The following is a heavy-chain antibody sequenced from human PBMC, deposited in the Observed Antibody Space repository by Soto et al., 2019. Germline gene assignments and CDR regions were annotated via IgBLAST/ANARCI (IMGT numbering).Heavy chain of an antibody. CDR1: GFTFSSYA. CDR2: ISGSGGST. D-gene: IGHD6-13*01. Sequence: PGGSLRLSCAASGFTFSSYAMAWVRQAPGKGLDWVSAISGSGGSTYYADSVRGRFSISKDQSRSTLYLQMDNLRVEDTAIYRCAQDVSSSSSWYSMESWGPGTLVTVSS. CDR3: AQDVSSSSSWYSMES. V-gene: IGHV3-23*01. J-gene: IGHJ5*02.